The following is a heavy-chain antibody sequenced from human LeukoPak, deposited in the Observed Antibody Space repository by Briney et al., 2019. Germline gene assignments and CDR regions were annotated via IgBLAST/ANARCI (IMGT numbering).Heavy chain of an antibody. J-gene: IGHJ6*03. CDR2: INPNSGGT. Sequence: ASVKVSCKASGYTFTGYYMHWVRQAPGQGLEWMGWINPNSGGTNYAQKFQGRVTMTRDTSISTAYMELSRLRSDDTAVYYCARSPYSSGWYGGYYYMDVWGKGTTVTVSS. D-gene: IGHD6-19*01. CDR3: ARSPYSSGWYGGYYYMDV. V-gene: IGHV1-2*02. CDR1: GYTFTGYY.